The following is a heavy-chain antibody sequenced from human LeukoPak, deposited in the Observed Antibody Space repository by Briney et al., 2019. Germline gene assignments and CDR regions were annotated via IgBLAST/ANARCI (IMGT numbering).Heavy chain of an antibody. Sequence: SETLSLTCTVSGGSISSGGYYWRWIRQHPGKGLEWIGYIYYSGSTYYNPSLKSRVTISVDTSKNQFSLKLSSVTAADTAVYYCARDVVPAAAHYYYYGMDVWGQGTTVTVSS. CDR3: ARDVVPAAAHYYYYGMDV. CDR2: IYYSGST. J-gene: IGHJ6*02. D-gene: IGHD2-2*01. CDR1: GGSISSGGYY. V-gene: IGHV4-31*03.